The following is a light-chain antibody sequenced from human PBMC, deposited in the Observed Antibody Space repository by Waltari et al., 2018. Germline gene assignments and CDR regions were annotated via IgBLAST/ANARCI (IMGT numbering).Light chain of an antibody. Sequence: EIVMTQSPATLSVSPGERATLSCRASQSVSSNLVWYQQKPGQAPRLLIYGASTRATGIPARFSGSGSGTEFTLTISSLQSEDFAVYYCQQYNLWPPYTFGQGTKLEIK. CDR2: GAS. V-gene: IGKV3-15*01. CDR1: QSVSSN. J-gene: IGKJ2*01. CDR3: QQYNLWPPYT.